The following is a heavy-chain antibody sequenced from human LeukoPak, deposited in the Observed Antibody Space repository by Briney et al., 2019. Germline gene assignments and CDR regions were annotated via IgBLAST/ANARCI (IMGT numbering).Heavy chain of an antibody. CDR1: GYTYINYG. V-gene: IGHV1-18*01. Sequence: ASVKVSCKASGYTYINYGINSVRQAPGQGLEWMGWISSYNGNTNYARNLQGRVTMTTDTSTSTAYMELRSLRSDDTAVYYCARGAFTIFGVVISEFDYWGQGTLVTVSS. D-gene: IGHD3-3*01. CDR2: ISSYNGNT. CDR3: ARGAFTIFGVVISEFDY. J-gene: IGHJ4*02.